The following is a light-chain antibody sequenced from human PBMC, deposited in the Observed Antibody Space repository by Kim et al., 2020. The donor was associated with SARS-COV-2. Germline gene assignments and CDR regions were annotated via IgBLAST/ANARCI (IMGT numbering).Light chain of an antibody. Sequence: SASVGDRVTIPCRASQSISSWLAWYQQKPGKAPKLLIYKASSLESGVPSRFSGSGSGTEFTLTISSLQPDDFATYYCQQYNSYLLTFGGGTKLEI. J-gene: IGKJ4*01. CDR2: KAS. V-gene: IGKV1-5*03. CDR1: QSISSW. CDR3: QQYNSYLLT.